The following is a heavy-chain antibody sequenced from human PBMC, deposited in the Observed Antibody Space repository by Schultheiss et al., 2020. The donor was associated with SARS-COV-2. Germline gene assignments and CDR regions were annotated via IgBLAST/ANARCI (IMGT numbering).Heavy chain of an antibody. V-gene: IGHV4-34*01. J-gene: IGHJ4*02. CDR3: AILSSGYYQYYFDY. CDR2: IYYSGSA. Sequence: SETLSLTCAVYGGSFSGYYWSWIRQPPGKGLEWIGSIYYSGSATYNPSLKSRVTISVDKSKNQFSLKLSSVTAADTAVYYCAILSSGYYQYYFDYWGQGTLVTVSS. CDR1: GGSFSGYY. D-gene: IGHD3-22*01.